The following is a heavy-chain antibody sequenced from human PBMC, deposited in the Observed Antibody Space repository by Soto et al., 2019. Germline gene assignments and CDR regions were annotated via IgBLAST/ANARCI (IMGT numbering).Heavy chain of an antibody. CDR1: GFSFLSFA. V-gene: IGHV1-58*01. J-gene: IGHJ5*02. CDR3: AATDFPSPGGGP. CDR2: VVVATGNT. Sequence: GASVKVSCKASGFSFLSFAVHWVRQTRGQRLEWIGSVVVATGNTVYSPKFQDRATITGDMSTNIAYMYLGSLTSEDTAIYYCAATDFPSPGGGPWGQGTLVTVYS. D-gene: IGHD3-3*01.